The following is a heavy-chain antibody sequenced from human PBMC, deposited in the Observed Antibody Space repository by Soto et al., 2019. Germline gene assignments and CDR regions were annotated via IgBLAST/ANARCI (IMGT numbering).Heavy chain of an antibody. CDR1: GDSVSSNSAA. V-gene: IGHV6-1*01. D-gene: IGHD6-13*01. J-gene: IGHJ6*02. Sequence: PSQTLSLTCAISGDSVSSNSAAWNWIRQSPSRGLEWLGRTYYRSKWYNDYAVSVKSRITINPDTSKNQFSLQLNPVPPEDTAVYYFASDRPNSIIWYASCGMDVWGQATTVTVSS. CDR2: TYYRSKWYN. CDR3: ASDRPNSIIWYASCGMDV.